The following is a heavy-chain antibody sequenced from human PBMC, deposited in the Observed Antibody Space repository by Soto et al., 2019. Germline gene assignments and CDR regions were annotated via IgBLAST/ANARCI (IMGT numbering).Heavy chain of an antibody. CDR2: ISSSSSTI. D-gene: IGHD3-10*01. CDR3: ARENYYGSGSYYSPQNWFDP. V-gene: IGHV3-48*01. J-gene: IGHJ5*02. CDR1: GFTFSSYS. Sequence: EVQLVESGGGLVQPGGSLRLSCAASGFTFSSYSMNWVRQAPGKGLEWVSYISSSSSTIYYADSVKGRFTISRDNAKNSLYLQINSLRAEDTAVYYCARENYYGSGSYYSPQNWFDPWGQGSLVSVSS.